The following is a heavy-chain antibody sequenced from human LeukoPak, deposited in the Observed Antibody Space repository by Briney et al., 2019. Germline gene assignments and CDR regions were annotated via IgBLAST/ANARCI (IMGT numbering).Heavy chain of an antibody. CDR1: GDSVPGDMTA. CDR3: ARGWGFDY. CDR2: TYYRSKWYV. V-gene: IGHV6-1*01. J-gene: IGHJ4*02. D-gene: IGHD7-27*01. Sequence: SQTLSLTCAISGDSVPGDMTAWNWIRQSPSRGLEWLGRTYYRSKWYVDYSVSVKGRIIINPDTSKNQFSLQLNSVTPEDTAAYYCARGWGFDYWGQGTLVTVSS.